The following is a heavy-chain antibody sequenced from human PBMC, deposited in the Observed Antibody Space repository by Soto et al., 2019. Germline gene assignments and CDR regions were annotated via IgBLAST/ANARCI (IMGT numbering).Heavy chain of an antibody. D-gene: IGHD3-22*01. J-gene: IGHJ4*02. CDR1: GYTFTGYY. Sequence: GASVKVSCKASGYTFTGYYMHWVRQAPGQGLEWMGWINPNSGGTNYAQKFQGWVTMTRDTSISTAYMELSRLRSDDTAVYYCARSLLTYDSSGSINGFLLGYWGQGTLVTVSS. CDR2: INPNSGGT. CDR3: ARSLLTYDSSGSINGFLLGY. V-gene: IGHV1-2*04.